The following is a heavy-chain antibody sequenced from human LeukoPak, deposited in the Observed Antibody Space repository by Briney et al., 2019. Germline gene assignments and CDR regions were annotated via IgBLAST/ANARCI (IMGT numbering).Heavy chain of an antibody. CDR1: GCTFSNHA. CDR3: ARWASESSSGYPALFDY. J-gene: IGHJ4*02. D-gene: IGHD6-13*01. CDR2: TIHMSGTA. Sequence: SVKVSCKASGCTFSNHAISWVRQATGQGLEWMGVTIHMSGTANYAQKLQGSVTITAGESTSTVYMELSSLTSEDTAVYYCARWASESSSGYPALFDYWGQGTLVTVSS. V-gene: IGHV1-69*13.